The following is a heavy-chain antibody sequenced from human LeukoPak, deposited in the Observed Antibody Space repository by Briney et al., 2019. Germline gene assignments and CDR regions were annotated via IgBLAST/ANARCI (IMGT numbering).Heavy chain of an antibody. CDR2: INHSGST. CDR3: ARHDVVSRAFDI. Sequence: PSETLSLTCAVYGGSFSGYYWSWIRQPPGKGLEWIGEINHSGSTNYNPSLKSRVTISVDTSRNQFSLNLSSVTAADTAVYYCARHDVVSRAFDIWGQGTMVTVSS. J-gene: IGHJ3*02. CDR1: GGSFSGYY. D-gene: IGHD2-15*01. V-gene: IGHV4-34*01.